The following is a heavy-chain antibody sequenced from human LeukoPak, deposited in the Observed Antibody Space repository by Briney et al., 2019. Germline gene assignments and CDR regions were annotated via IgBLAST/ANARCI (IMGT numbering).Heavy chain of an antibody. CDR3: ARDRGRGFDL. V-gene: IGHV3-33*01. CDR1: GVSFSGYT. CDR2: IKYDASDE. Sequence: PGGSLRLSCAVSGVSFSGYTMHWVRQAPGKGPEWVGLIKYDASDEYYADSVKGRFTISRDDSRNTLYLQMTSLRAEDTAVYYCARDRGRGFDLWGQGTLVTVSS. J-gene: IGHJ5*02.